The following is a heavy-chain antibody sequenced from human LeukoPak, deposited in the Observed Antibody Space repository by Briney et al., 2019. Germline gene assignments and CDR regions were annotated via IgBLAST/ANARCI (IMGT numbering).Heavy chain of an antibody. CDR2: ISAYNGNT. D-gene: IGHD6-19*01. Sequence: ASVKVSCKASGYTVTSYGISWVRQAPGQGLEWRGWISAYNGNTNYAQKLQGRVTMTTDTSTSTAYVELRSLRSDDTAVYYCARECYSSGWTKTRGFDYWGQGTLVTVSS. CDR1: GYTVTSYG. J-gene: IGHJ4*02. V-gene: IGHV1-18*01. CDR3: ARECYSSGWTKTRGFDY.